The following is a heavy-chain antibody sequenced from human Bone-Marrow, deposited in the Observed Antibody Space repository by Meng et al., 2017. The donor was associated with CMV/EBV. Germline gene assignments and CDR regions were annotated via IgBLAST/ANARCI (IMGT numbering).Heavy chain of an antibody. Sequence: GGSLRLSCAASGFTFRRYDMHWVRQAPGKGLEWVAVISYDGLNKYYADSVEGRFTLSRDNSRHSLYLQMNSLRADDTAVYYCAREVGATTGPDYWGEATLATFSS. CDR3: AREVGATTGPDY. J-gene: IGHJ4*02. CDR1: GFTFRRYD. V-gene: IGHV3-30-3*01. D-gene: IGHD1-26*01. CDR2: ISYDGLNK.